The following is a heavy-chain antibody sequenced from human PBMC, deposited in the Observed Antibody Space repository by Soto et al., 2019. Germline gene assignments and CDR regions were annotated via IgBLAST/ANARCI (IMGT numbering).Heavy chain of an antibody. CDR2: MNPNSGNT. V-gene: IGHV1-8*01. J-gene: IGHJ6*03. CDR3: ARVSTDLYYYYYYYMDV. CDR1: GYTFTSYD. Sequence: ASGKVSCKASGYTFTSYDINWVRQATGQGLEWMGWMNPNSGNTGYAQKFQGRVTMTRNTSISTAYMELSSLRSEDTAVYYCARVSTDLYYYYYYYMDVWGKGTTVTVSS.